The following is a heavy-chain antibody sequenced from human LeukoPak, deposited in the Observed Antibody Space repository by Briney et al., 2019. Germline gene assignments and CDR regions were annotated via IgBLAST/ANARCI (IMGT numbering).Heavy chain of an antibody. V-gene: IGHV4-34*01. D-gene: IGHD3-22*01. J-gene: IGHJ4*02. CDR2: INHSGST. CDR3: ARGIYYDSSGPDY. Sequence: KPSETLSLTCAVYGGSFSCYYWSWIRQPPGKGLEWIGEINHSGSTNYNPSLKSRVTISVATSKNQFSLKLSSVTAADTAVYYCARGIYYDSSGPDYWGQGTLVTVSS. CDR1: GGSFSCYY.